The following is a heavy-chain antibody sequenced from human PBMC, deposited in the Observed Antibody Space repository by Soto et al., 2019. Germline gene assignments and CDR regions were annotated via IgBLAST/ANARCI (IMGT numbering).Heavy chain of an antibody. Sequence: SETLSLTCTVSGGSISSYYWSWIRQPPGKGLEWIGYIYYSGSTNYNPSLKSRVTISVDTSKNQFSLKLSSVTAADTAVYYCARALWVDIVATGYYFDYWGQGTLVTVSS. V-gene: IGHV4-59*01. D-gene: IGHD5-12*01. J-gene: IGHJ4*02. CDR2: IYYSGST. CDR1: GGSISSYY. CDR3: ARALWVDIVATGYYFDY.